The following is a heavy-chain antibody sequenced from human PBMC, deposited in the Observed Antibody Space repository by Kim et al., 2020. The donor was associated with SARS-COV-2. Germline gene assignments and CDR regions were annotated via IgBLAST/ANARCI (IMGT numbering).Heavy chain of an antibody. J-gene: IGHJ4*02. Sequence: QGRVTITADKSTSTAYMELSSLRSEDTAVYYCARAPLYYYGSSGYFYFDYWGQGTLVTVSS. V-gene: IGHV1-69*04. D-gene: IGHD3-22*01. CDR3: ARAPLYYYGSSGYFYFDY.